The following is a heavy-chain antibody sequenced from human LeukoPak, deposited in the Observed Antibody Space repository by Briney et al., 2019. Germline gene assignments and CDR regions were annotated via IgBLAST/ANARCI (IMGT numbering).Heavy chain of an antibody. CDR2: INPNSGGT. Sequence: GASVKVSCKASGYTFTGYYMHWVRQAPGQGLEWMGWINPNSGGTNYAQKFQGRVTMTRDTSISTAYMELSRLRSDDTAVYYCAREPSYSGSYYGPSDYYYYMDVWGKGTTVTVSS. J-gene: IGHJ6*03. CDR3: AREPSYSGSYYGPSDYYYYMDV. D-gene: IGHD1-26*01. CDR1: GYTFTGYY. V-gene: IGHV1-2*02.